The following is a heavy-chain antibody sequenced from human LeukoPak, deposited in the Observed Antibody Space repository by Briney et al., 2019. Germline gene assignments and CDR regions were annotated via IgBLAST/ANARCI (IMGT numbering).Heavy chain of an antibody. CDR3: ARMAGKYCSSTSCYQDP. CDR2: INHSGST. J-gene: IGHJ5*02. D-gene: IGHD2-2*01. Sequence: PSETLSLTCAVYGGSFSGYYWSWIRQPPEKGLEWIGEINHSGSTNYNPSLKSRVTISVDTSKNQFSLKLSSVTAADTAVYYCARMAGKYCSSTSCYQDPWGQGTLVTVSS. V-gene: IGHV4-34*01. CDR1: GGSFSGYY.